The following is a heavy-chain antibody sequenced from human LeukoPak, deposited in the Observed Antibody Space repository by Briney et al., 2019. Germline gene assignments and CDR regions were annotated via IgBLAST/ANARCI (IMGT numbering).Heavy chain of an antibody. V-gene: IGHV3-23*01. J-gene: IGHJ4*02. Sequence: SGGSLRLSCAASACTFSNYARSWVRQAPGKGLEWVSDISGSGDNTYYADSVKGRFTISRDNSKNTLSLQMTSLRAEDAAVYYCAKYRGSTVVSNRVGFDYWGQGTLVTVSS. D-gene: IGHD1-1*01. CDR1: ACTFSNYA. CDR2: ISGSGDNT. CDR3: AKYRGSTVVSNRVGFDY.